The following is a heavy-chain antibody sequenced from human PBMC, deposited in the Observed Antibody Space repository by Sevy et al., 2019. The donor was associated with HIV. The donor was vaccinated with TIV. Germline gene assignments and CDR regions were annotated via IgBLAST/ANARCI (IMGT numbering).Heavy chain of an antibody. CDR1: GFTFTSYS. J-gene: IGHJ6*02. D-gene: IGHD3-3*01. CDR2: ISSRSDYI. CDR3: AGEPGVRLLWWLPQAFYGMDV. Sequence: GGSLRLSCAASGFTFTSYSLNWVRQTPGKGLEWVSTISSRSDYIYYRDSVQGRFTISRDNAMNSVDLQMNSLRVEDTGIYYCAGEPGVRLLWWLPQAFYGMDVWGQGTTVTVSS. V-gene: IGHV3-21*06.